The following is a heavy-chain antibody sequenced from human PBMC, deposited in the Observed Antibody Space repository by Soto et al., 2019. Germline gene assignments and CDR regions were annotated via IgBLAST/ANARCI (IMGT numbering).Heavy chain of an antibody. Sequence: SETLSLTCTVSGGSISSSSYFWGWIRQPPGKGLEWIGSIYYSGSTYYNPSLKSRVTVSVDTSKNQFSLKLSSVTAADTAVYYCASMSVRYSYAIGSDYWGQGTLVTVSS. CDR1: GGSISSSSYF. D-gene: IGHD5-18*01. V-gene: IGHV4-39*01. CDR2: IYYSGST. CDR3: ASMSVRYSYAIGSDY. J-gene: IGHJ4*02.